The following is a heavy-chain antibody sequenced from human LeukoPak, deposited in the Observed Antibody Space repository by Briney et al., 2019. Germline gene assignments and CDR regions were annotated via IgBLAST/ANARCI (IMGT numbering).Heavy chain of an antibody. J-gene: IGHJ4*02. Sequence: GGSLRLSCAASGFTFSSYWMHWVRQAPGKGLVWVSAISGSGGSTHYADSVKGRFTISRDNSKNTLYLHMNSLRAEDTAVYSCAKPSYYYDSSGHYFDYWGQGTLVTVSS. CDR2: ISGSGGST. V-gene: IGHV3-23*01. D-gene: IGHD3-22*01. CDR3: AKPSYYYDSSGHYFDY. CDR1: GFTFSSYW.